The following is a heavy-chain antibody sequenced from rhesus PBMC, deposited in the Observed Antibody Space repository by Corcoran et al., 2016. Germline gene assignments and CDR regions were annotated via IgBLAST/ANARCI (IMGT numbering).Heavy chain of an antibody. V-gene: IGHV4-106*01. CDR2: IYGGAGGT. Sequence: QVQLQESGPGLVKPSETLSLTCAVSGGSISDDYYWSWIRQPPGKGLGWIGYIYGGAGGTNYNPSLKNRVTISIDPSKNQFSLKLSSVTAADTAVYYCARDQLGYSNYIYWGQGVLVTVSS. CDR1: GGSISDDYY. CDR3: ARDQLGYSNYIY. D-gene: IGHD4-23*01. J-gene: IGHJ4*01.